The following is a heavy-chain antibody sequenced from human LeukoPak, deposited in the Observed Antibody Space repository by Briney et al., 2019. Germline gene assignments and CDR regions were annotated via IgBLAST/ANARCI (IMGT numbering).Heavy chain of an antibody. Sequence: PSETLSLTCAVYGGSFSGKTCSWIRQPPGKGLGWNGEINHSGSTKYNPSLKSRVTISVDTSKNQFSLKLSSVTAADTAVYCCARGSPLYFWNGYYPLYWFVPGGQGTLVTVSS. CDR2: INHSGST. CDR3: ARGSPLYFWNGYYPLYWFVP. CDR1: GGSFSGKT. V-gene: IGHV4-34*01. D-gene: IGHD3-3*01. J-gene: IGHJ5*02.